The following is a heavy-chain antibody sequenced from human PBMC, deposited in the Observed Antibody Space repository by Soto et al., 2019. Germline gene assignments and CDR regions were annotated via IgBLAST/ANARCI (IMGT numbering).Heavy chain of an antibody. V-gene: IGHV3-13*01. D-gene: IGHD3-10*01. CDR1: GFTFSHYD. CDR2: IGSDGDT. CDR3: ARGNGKNYGPAMGDGFDI. J-gene: IGHJ3*02. Sequence: PGGSLRLSGVVSGFTFSHYDMYWVRQVSGKGLEWVSGIGSDGDTYYAASVKGRFTVSRENDKNSLYLQMRGLRPGDTAVYYCARGNGKNYGPAMGDGFDIWGQGTTLTVSS.